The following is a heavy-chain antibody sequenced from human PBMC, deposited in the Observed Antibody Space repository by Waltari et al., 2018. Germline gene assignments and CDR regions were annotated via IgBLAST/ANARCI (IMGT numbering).Heavy chain of an antibody. CDR2: TKSRTGGGTT. CDR1: GFTFSNAW. CDR3: TTRSLVEGTDDVLDL. V-gene: IGHV3-15*01. J-gene: IGHJ3*01. Sequence: EVQLVESGGGLVKPGGSLRLSCEASGFTFSNAWMKWVRQAPGKGRDGVGGTKSRTGGGTTDNAATVKGRFSVSRDDSKKMLYLEMNNLKTEDTAMYFCTTRSLVEGTDDVLDLWGRGTMAIVSS. D-gene: IGHD2-21*02.